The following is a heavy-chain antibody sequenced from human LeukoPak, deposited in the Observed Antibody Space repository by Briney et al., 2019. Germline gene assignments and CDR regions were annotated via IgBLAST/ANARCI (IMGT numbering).Heavy chain of an antibody. J-gene: IGHJ4*02. V-gene: IGHV3-21*01. CDR1: GFTFSSYS. CDR2: ISSSSSYI. D-gene: IGHD3-9*01. CDR3: ARGLLRYFDWSQHEYYFDY. Sequence: PGGSLRLSCAASGFTFSSYSMNWVRQAPGKGLEWVSSISSSSSYIYYADSVKGRFTISRDNAKNSLYLQMNSLRAEDTAVYYCARGLLRYFDWSQHEYYFDYWGQGTLVTVSS.